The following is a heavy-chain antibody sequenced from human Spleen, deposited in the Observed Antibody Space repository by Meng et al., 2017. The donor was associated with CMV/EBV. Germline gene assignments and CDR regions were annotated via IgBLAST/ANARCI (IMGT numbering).Heavy chain of an antibody. D-gene: IGHD6-19*01. CDR3: ARVIAVAGKAPLDL. J-gene: IGHJ5*02. CDR2: INPNSGDT. CDR1: GYTFAGYF. Sequence: ASVKVSCKASGYTFAGYFLHWVRQAPGQGLEWMGWINPNSGDTKYAQKLQGRVSMTRDTSISTGYMELSRLTSDDPAVYYCARVIAVAGKAPLDLWGQGTLVTVSS. V-gene: IGHV1-2*02.